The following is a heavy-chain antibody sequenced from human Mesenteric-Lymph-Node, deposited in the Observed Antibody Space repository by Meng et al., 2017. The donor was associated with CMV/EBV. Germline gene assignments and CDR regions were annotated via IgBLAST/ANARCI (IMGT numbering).Heavy chain of an antibody. Sequence: QVQLHQWGPGLLVPSETLSVTCAVYGWSFSVYYWNWIRQSPEKGLEWIGEINHSGSTTYNPSFTSRIIISVDTSTNQISLNMSSVTAADTAVYYCARGSSYDILTGYFDYWGQGALVTVSS. CDR1: GWSFSVYY. J-gene: IGHJ4*02. CDR3: ARGSSYDILTGYFDY. V-gene: IGHV4-34*01. D-gene: IGHD3-9*01. CDR2: INHSGST.